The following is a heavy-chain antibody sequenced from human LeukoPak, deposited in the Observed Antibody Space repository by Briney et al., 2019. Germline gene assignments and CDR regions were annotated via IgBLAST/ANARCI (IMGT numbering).Heavy chain of an antibody. D-gene: IGHD5-24*01. CDR3: ARYGMATIQFFDY. J-gene: IGHJ4*02. CDR2: ISYSGST. CDR1: GGSISAYY. Sequence: PSETLSLTCTVSGGSISAYYWSWIRQPPGKGLEWIGYISYSGSTKYNPSLKSRVTISVDTSKNQLSLKLSSVTAADTAVYYCARYGMATIQFFDYWGQGTLFTVSS. V-gene: IGHV4-59*01.